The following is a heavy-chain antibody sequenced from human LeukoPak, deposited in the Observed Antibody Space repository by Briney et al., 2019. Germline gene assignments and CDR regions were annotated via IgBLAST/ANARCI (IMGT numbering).Heavy chain of an antibody. D-gene: IGHD3-10*01. CDR3: ARDITELYYYGSGIGS. V-gene: IGHV1-2*02. Sequence: GASVKVSCKASGYTFTGYYMHWVRQATGQGLERIGWINPNSGGTNYAQKFQGRVTMTRDTSISTAYMELSRLRSDDTAVYYCARDITELYYYGSGIGSWGQGTLVTVSS. J-gene: IGHJ5*02. CDR1: GYTFTGYY. CDR2: INPNSGGT.